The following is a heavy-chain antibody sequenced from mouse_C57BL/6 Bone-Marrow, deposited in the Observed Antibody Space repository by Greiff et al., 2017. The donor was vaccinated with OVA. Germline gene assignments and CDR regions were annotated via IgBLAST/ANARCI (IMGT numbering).Heavy chain of an antibody. CDR1: GFSLTSYG. J-gene: IGHJ3*01. V-gene: IGHV2-2*01. CDR2: IWSGGST. D-gene: IGHD2-4*01. Sequence: VKLLESGPGLVQPSQSLSITCTASGFSLTSYGVHWVRQSPGKGLEWLGVIWSGGSTDYNAAFISRLSISKDNSKSQVFFKMSSLQADDTAIYYCARKRRLSAWFAYWGQGTLVTVSA. CDR3: ARKRRLSAWFAY.